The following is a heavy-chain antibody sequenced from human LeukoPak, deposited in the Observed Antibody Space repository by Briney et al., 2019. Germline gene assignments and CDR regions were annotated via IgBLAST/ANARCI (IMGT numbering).Heavy chain of an antibody. CDR1: GFTFSSYA. J-gene: IGHJ6*03. Sequence: GGSLRLSCAASGFTFSSYAMRWVRQAPGKGLEWVAVISYDGSNKYYADSVKGRFTISRDNSKNTLYLQMNSLRAEDTAVYYCARGWYTFFYYYYMDVWGKGTTVAVSS. CDR2: ISYDGSNK. CDR3: ARGWYTFFYYYYMDV. D-gene: IGHD2-15*01. V-gene: IGHV3-30-3*01.